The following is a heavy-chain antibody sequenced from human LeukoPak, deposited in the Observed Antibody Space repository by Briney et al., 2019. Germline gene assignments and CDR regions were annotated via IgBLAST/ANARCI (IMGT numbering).Heavy chain of an antibody. CDR2: ISSSGSTI. Sequence: GGSLRLSCAASGFTFSDYYMSWIRQAPGKGLEWVSYISSSGSTIYYADPVKGRFTISRDNAKNSLYLQMNSLRAEDTAVYYCARVDPPPAAYHADPWGQGTLVTVSS. V-gene: IGHV3-11*01. D-gene: IGHD3-16*01. CDR1: GFTFSDYY. CDR3: ARVDPPPAAYHADP. J-gene: IGHJ5*02.